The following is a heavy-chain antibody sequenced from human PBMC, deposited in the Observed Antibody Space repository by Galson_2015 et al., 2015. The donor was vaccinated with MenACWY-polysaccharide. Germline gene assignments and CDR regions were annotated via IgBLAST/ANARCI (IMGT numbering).Heavy chain of an antibody. J-gene: IGHJ3*02. V-gene: IGHV4-61*02. CDR1: GCSMTSGNYY. CDR2: IYSSGRT. CDR3: VRGSDTIFALDI. Sequence: CTVSGCSMTSGNYYWTWIRQPTGQGLEWIGRIYSSGRTDINPSLKSRVTISLDTSKNQFSLSLSSVTAADTAAYYCVRGSDTIFALDIWGQGTMVTVSS. D-gene: IGHD5-24*01.